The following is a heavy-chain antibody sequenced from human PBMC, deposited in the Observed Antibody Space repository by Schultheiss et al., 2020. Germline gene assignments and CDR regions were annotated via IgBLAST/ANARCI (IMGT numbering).Heavy chain of an antibody. CDR3: AHTMGGSCYDQ. D-gene: IGHD2-15*01. V-gene: IGHV2-5*02. CDR1: GFSLSTTGVG. Sequence: SGPTLVKPTQTLTLTCNFSGFSLSTTGVGVGWIRQPPGKALEWLALIYWDDDKRYSPSLKSRLTITKDTSKDQVVLIMTNMDPVDTATYYCAHTMGGSCYDQWGQGTLVTVSS. J-gene: IGHJ5*02. CDR2: IYWDDDK.